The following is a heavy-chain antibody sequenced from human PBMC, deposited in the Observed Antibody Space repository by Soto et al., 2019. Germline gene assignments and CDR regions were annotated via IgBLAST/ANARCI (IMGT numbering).Heavy chain of an antibody. J-gene: IGHJ4*02. CDR3: VKFFRPPGSSSRFGLDY. D-gene: IGHD6-6*01. Sequence: TGGSLRLSCSAPGFTFSSYAMHWVRQAPGKELEYVSAISSNGGSTYYADSVKGRFTISRDNSKNTLYLQMSILRAEDTAVYYFVKFFRPPGSSSRFGLDYWGQGTLVTVSS. V-gene: IGHV3-64D*08. CDR2: ISSNGGST. CDR1: GFTFSSYA.